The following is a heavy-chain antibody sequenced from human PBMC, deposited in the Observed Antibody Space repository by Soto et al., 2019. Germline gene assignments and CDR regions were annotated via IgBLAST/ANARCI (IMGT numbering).Heavy chain of an antibody. J-gene: IGHJ1*01. D-gene: IGHD1-26*01. CDR3: ARLRSGRYYTPEYFQH. Sequence: QLQLQESGPGLVKPSETLSLTCTVSGGSISSSSYYWGWIRQHPGKGLEWIGSIYYSGSTYYNPSLQSRVTISVDTSKNKFSLKLSSVTAADTAVYYCARLRSGRYYTPEYFQHWGQGTLVTVSS. CDR2: IYYSGST. CDR1: GGSISSSSYY. V-gene: IGHV4-39*01.